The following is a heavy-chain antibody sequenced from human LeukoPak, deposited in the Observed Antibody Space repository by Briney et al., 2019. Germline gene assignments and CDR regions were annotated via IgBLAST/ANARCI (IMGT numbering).Heavy chain of an antibody. D-gene: IGHD2-15*01. CDR2: IYPGDSDT. Sequence: PGESLKISCKGSGYSFTSYWIGWVRQMPGKGLEWMGIIYPGDSDTRYSPSSQGQVTISADKSISTAYLQWSSLKASDTAMNYCARHPHGGYCSGGSCFRTDYYYYMDVWGKGTTVTVSS. CDR3: ARHPHGGYCSGGSCFRTDYYYYMDV. J-gene: IGHJ6*03. V-gene: IGHV5-51*01. CDR1: GYSFTSYW.